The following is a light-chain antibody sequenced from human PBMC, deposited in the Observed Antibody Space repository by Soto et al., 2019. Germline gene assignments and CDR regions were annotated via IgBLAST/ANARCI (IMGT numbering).Light chain of an antibody. Sequence: QSVLTQPRSVSGSPGQSVTISCTGTSSDVGGYNFVSWYQQHPGKAPKFLIYDVSKRPSGVPDRFSGSKSGNTASLTISGLQAEDEADYYCCSYAGSYSWVFGGGTKATVL. J-gene: IGLJ3*02. CDR3: CSYAGSYSWV. CDR2: DVS. CDR1: SSDVGGYNF. V-gene: IGLV2-11*01.